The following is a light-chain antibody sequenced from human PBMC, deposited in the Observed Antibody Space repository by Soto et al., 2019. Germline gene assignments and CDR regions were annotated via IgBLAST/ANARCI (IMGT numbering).Light chain of an antibody. CDR1: QSVSSY. CDR3: QQYDNSPLT. Sequence: EIVMTQSPATLSVSPGERATLSCRASQSVSSYLAWYQQKPGQAPRLLIYGASSRATGIPDRFNGGGSGTDFTLTISRLEPEDFAVYYCQQYDNSPLTFGGGTKVDIK. CDR2: GAS. V-gene: IGKV3-20*01. J-gene: IGKJ4*01.